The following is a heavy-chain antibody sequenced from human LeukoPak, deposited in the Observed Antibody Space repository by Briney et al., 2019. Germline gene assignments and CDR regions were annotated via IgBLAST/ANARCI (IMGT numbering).Heavy chain of an antibody. CDR3: ARRGRAYCGGDCYSFFDY. Sequence: GASVKVSCKASGGTFSSYAISWVRQAPAQGLEWMGGIIPIFGTANYAQKFQGRVTITADESTSTAYMELSSLRSEDTAVYYCARRGRAYCGGDCYSFFDYWGQGTLVTVSS. D-gene: IGHD2-21*01. CDR1: GGTFSSYA. J-gene: IGHJ4*02. V-gene: IGHV1-69*13. CDR2: IIPIFGTA.